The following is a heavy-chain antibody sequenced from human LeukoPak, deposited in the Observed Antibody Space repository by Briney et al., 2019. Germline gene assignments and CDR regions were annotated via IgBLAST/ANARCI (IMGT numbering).Heavy chain of an antibody. Sequence: SETLSLTCTVSAGSISSSYWSWIRQPAGKGLEWIGRIFTSGTTEYNPSLKSRVTMSVDTSKNQFSLNLTSVTAADTAVYYCARDFGFGSAWGQGALVTVSS. CDR2: IFTSGTT. V-gene: IGHV4-4*07. D-gene: IGHD6-19*01. CDR1: AGSISSSY. CDR3: ARDFGFGSA. J-gene: IGHJ5*02.